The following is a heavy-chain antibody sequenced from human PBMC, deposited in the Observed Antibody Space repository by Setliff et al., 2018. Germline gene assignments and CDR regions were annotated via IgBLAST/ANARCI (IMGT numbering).Heavy chain of an antibody. J-gene: IGHJ3*02. V-gene: IGHV4-34*01. Sequence: SETLSLTCAVYGGSFSNYYWSWIRQPPGKGLEWIGSIYHSGSSYYNPSLRSRVTISVDTSKNQFSLILRSVTAADTAVYYCARGRMRGSCSGPSCTYDPFDIWGQGTPVTVSS. CDR1: GGSFSNYY. CDR3: ARGRMRGSCSGPSCTYDPFDI. D-gene: IGHD2-2*01. CDR2: IYHSGSS.